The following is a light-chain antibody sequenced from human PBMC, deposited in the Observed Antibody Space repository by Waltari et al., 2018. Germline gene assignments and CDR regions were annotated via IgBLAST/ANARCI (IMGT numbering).Light chain of an antibody. J-gene: IGKJ2*01. Sequence: DIQMTQSPSSLSASVGDRVTITCQASQDISNYLNWYQQKPGKAPKLLIYDTSTLETGVPSRFSGSGSGTDFTFTISSLQPEDIATYYCLQYDNLPYTFGQGTKLEIK. V-gene: IGKV1-33*01. CDR1: QDISNY. CDR2: DTS. CDR3: LQYDNLPYT.